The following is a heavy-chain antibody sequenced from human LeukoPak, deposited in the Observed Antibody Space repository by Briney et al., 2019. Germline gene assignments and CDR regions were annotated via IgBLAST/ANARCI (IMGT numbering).Heavy chain of an antibody. CDR3: ARGFCSGGSCYPDAFDI. CDR1: GFTFSSYG. Sequence: GGSLRLSCAASGFTFSSYGMHWVRQAPGKGLEWVAVIWYDGTNTYYADSVKGRFTISRDNSKNTLYLQMNSLRAEDTAVYYCARGFCSGGSCYPDAFDIWGQGTTVTVSS. D-gene: IGHD2-15*01. V-gene: IGHV3-33*01. CDR2: IWYDGTNT. J-gene: IGHJ3*02.